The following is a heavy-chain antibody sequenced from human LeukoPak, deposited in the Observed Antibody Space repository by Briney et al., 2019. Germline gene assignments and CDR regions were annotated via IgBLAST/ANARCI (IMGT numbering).Heavy chain of an antibody. D-gene: IGHD6-13*01. CDR3: ARDSSSYYYFAY. CDR2: IYYSGST. J-gene: IGHJ4*02. V-gene: IGHV4-59*01. Sequence: PSETLSLTCTVSGGSISSYYWSWIRQPPGKGLEWIGYIYYSGSTNYNPSLKSRVTISVDTSKNQFSLKLSSVTAADTAVYYCARDSSSYYYFAYWGQGTLVTVSS. CDR1: GGSISSYY.